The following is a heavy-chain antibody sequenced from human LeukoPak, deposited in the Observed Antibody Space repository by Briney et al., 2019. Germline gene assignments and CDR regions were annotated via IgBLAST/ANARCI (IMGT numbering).Heavy chain of an antibody. CDR2: IQYDGNNK. V-gene: IGHV3-30*02. J-gene: IGHJ4*02. CDR1: GFTFSTYG. D-gene: IGHD4-17*01. Sequence: GGSLRLSCAASGFTFSTYGMHWVRQAPGKGLEWVAFIQYDGNNKYYADSVKGRFTISGDNSRNTLYLQMNSLRPEDTAVYYCATTDFDYWGQGTLVTVSS. CDR3: ATTDFDY.